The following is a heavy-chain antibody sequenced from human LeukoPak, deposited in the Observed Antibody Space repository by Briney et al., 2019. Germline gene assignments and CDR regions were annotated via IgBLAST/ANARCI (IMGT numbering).Heavy chain of an antibody. CDR2: IYYSGST. J-gene: IGHJ4*02. D-gene: IGHD4-17*01. Sequence: SQTLSLTCSVSGGSISSGPYFWSWIRQPPGKGLEWIGYIYYSGSTYYNPSLKSRVTISVDTSKNQFSLKLSSVTAADTAVYYCASSRVLTTVTNPLDYWGQGTLVTVSS. CDR3: ASSRVLTTVTNPLDY. V-gene: IGHV4-30-4*08. CDR1: GGSISSGPYF.